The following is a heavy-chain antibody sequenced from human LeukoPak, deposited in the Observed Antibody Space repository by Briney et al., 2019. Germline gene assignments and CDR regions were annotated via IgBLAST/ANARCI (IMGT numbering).Heavy chain of an antibody. V-gene: IGHV3-30-3*01. CDR2: ISYDGSNK. CDR3: AREVGDYAEDYFDY. Sequence: GRSLRLSCAASGLTFSSYAMHWVRQAPGKGLEWVAVISYDGSNKYYADSVKGRFTISRDNSKNTLYLQMNSLRAEDTAVYYCAREVGDYAEDYFDYWGQGTPVTVSS. D-gene: IGHD4-17*01. J-gene: IGHJ4*02. CDR1: GLTFSSYA.